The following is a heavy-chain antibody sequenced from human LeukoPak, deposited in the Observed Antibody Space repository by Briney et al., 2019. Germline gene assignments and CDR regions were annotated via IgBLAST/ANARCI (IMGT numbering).Heavy chain of an antibody. J-gene: IGHJ6*02. CDR3: AGARGTHYYYGMDV. D-gene: IGHD3-10*01. Sequence: GGSLRLSCAASGFTFDDYAMHWVRQAPGKGLEWVSGISWNSGSIGHADSVKGRFTISRDNAKNSLYLQMNSLRAEDTALYYCAGARGTHYYYGMDVWGQGTTVTVSS. CDR2: ISWNSGSI. CDR1: GFTFDDYA. V-gene: IGHV3-9*01.